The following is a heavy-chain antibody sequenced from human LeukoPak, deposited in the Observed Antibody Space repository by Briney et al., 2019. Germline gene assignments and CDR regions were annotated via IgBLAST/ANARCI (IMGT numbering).Heavy chain of an antibody. J-gene: IGHJ4*02. V-gene: IGHV4-59*08. D-gene: IGHD5-18*01. CDR1: GGSISSYY. CDR3: ARHVMLSPWIQEES. Sequence: PSETLSLTCTVSGGSISSYYWSWIRQPPGKGLEWIGYIYYSGSTNYNPPLKSRVTISVDTSKNQFSLKLSSVTAADTAVYYCARHVMLSPWIQEESWGQGTLVTVSS. CDR2: IYYSGST.